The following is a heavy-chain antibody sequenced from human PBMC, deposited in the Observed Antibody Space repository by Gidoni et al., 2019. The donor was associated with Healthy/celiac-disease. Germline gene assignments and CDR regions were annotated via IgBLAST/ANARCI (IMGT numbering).Heavy chain of an antibody. CDR3: AHRGDSSGYYSPELDVYFDY. D-gene: IGHD3-22*01. Sequence: QITLKESGPTLVKPTQTLTLTCTFSGFSLSTSGVGVGWIRQPPGKALEWLALIYWNDDKRYSPSLNSRLTITKDTSKNHVVLTMTNMDPVDTATYYCAHRGDSSGYYSPELDVYFDYWGQGTLVTVSS. V-gene: IGHV2-5*01. J-gene: IGHJ4*02. CDR1: GFSLSTSGVG. CDR2: IYWNDDK.